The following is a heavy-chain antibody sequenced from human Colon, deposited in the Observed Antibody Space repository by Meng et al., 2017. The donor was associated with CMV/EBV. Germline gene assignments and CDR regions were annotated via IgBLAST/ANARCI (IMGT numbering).Heavy chain of an antibody. J-gene: IGHJ4*02. CDR3: AREAVTAPIDY. CDR2: IRYDGRKE. CDR1: GFTFSNYG. D-gene: IGHD2-21*02. V-gene: IGHV3-30*02. Sequence: SCVASGFTFSNYGLHWVRQAPGKGLEWVTFIRYDGRKEYYADSVKGRFTIYRDNSKKTVYLVMNSLRSQDTAVYYCAREAVTAPIDYWGQGTLVTVSS.